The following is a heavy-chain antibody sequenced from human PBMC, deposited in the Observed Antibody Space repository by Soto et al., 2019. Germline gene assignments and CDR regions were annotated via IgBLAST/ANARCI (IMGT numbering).Heavy chain of an antibody. J-gene: IGHJ4*02. CDR2: ISHSGST. D-gene: IGHD6-6*01. CDR3: ASGSHVPHY. V-gene: IGHV4-30-2*01. Sequence: QLQLQESGSGLVKPSQTLSLTCAVSGGSISSGGYSWSWIRQPPGKGLEWIGYISHSGSTYYNPSLKRRVPLSVDRSKNQFSLKLSSVTAADTAVYFCASGSHVPHYWGQGTLVTVSS. CDR1: GGSISSGGYS.